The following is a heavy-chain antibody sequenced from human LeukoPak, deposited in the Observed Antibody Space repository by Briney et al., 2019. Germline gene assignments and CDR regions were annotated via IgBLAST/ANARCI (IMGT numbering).Heavy chain of an antibody. J-gene: IGHJ4*02. CDR2: IYNRGTT. Sequence: SETLSLTCSVSGASISRYYCSWIRQPPGGGLVWIGYIYNRGTTNYNPSLKSRITMSMDTSKNQFSLNLRSVTAADTAVYYCVRLVVDSRGIKEVAVENWGKGTLVTVSS. V-gene: IGHV4-59*08. CDR3: VRLVVDSRGIKEVAVEN. D-gene: IGHD2-21*01. CDR1: GASISRYY.